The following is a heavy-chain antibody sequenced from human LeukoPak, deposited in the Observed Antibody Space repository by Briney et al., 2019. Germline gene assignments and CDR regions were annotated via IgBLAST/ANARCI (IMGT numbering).Heavy chain of an antibody. Sequence: TSETLSLTCTVSGGSISSYYWSWIRQPAGKGLEWIGRIYTSGSTNYNPSLKSRVTMSVDTSKNQFSLKLSSVTAADTAVYYCAREKDYYDSSGYSAHWYFDLWGRGTLVTVSS. CDR3: AREKDYYDSSGYSAHWYFDL. CDR2: IYTSGST. CDR1: GGSISSYY. J-gene: IGHJ2*01. V-gene: IGHV4-4*07. D-gene: IGHD3-22*01.